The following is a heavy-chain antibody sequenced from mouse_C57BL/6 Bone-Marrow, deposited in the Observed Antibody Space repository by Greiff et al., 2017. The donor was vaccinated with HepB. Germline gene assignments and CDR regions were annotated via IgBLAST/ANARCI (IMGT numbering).Heavy chain of an antibody. CDR3: ARLGIFYYYGSSYVAWFAY. Sequence: QVQLQQPGAELVRPGTSVKLSCKASGYTFTSYWMHWVKQRPGQGLEWIGVIDPSDSYTNYNQKFKGKATLTVDTSSSTAYMQLSSLTSEDSAVYYCARLGIFYYYGSSYVAWFAYWGQGTLVTVSA. V-gene: IGHV1-59*01. J-gene: IGHJ3*01. CDR1: GYTFTSYW. D-gene: IGHD1-1*01. CDR2: IDPSDSYT.